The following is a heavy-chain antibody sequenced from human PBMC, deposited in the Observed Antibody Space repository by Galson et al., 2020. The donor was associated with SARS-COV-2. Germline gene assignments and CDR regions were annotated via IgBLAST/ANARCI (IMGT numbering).Heavy chain of an antibody. J-gene: IGHJ2*01. CDR1: GFTFSSYG. D-gene: IGHD3-3*01. V-gene: IGHV3-33*01. CDR2: IWYDGSNK. CDR3: ARDSGILRFLEWLFPGPD. Sequence: GGSLRLSCAASGFTFSSYGMHWVRQAPGKGLEWVAVIWYDGSNKYYADSVKGRFTISRDNSKNTLYLQMNSLRAEDTAVYYCARDSGILRFLEWLFPGPDWGRGTLVTVSS.